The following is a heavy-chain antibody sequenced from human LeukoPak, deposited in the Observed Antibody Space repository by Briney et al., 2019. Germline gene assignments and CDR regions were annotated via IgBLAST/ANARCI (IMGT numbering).Heavy chain of an antibody. V-gene: IGHV4-39*01. J-gene: IGHJ5*02. D-gene: IGHD6-13*01. CDR2: VYYSGTT. CDR1: GXSISSIYNY. CDR3: ARSSAAEGPTHNWFDP. Sequence: SETLSLTCTVSGXSISSIYNYWGWIRQPPGQGLESIGSVYYSGTTYYNPSLKGRVTVSVDTSKNQFSLRLTSVTAADTAVYHCARSSAAEGPTHNWFDPWGQGTLVTVSS.